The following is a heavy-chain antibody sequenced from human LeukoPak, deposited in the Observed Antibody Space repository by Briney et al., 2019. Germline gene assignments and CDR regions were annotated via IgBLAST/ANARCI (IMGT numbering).Heavy chain of an antibody. CDR3: ARGGRPGFPDYFDY. J-gene: IGHJ4*02. D-gene: IGHD3-10*01. CDR2: ISYDGSNK. V-gene: IGHV3-30*03. Sequence: PGGSLRLSCAASGFTFSSYGMHWVRQAPGKGLEWVAVISYDGSNKYYADSVKGRFTISRDNSKNTLYLQMNSLRAEDTAVYYCARGGRPGFPDYFDYWGQGTLVTVSS. CDR1: GFTFSSYG.